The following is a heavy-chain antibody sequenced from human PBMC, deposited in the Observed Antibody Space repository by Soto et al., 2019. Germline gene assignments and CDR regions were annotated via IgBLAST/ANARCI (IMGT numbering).Heavy chain of an antibody. V-gene: IGHV4-39*01. CDR1: GGSLSSSSYY. J-gene: IGHJ5*02. CDR2: IYYSGST. Sequence: PSETLSLTCTVSGGSLSSSSYYWVWIRPPPGKGLVWIGSIYYSGSTYYNPSLKSRVTISVDTSKNQFSLKLSSVTAAATAGYYCASHHVVVAGPLLCIDPWGQGTLVTVSS. D-gene: IGHD2-15*01. CDR3: ASHHVVVAGPLLCIDP.